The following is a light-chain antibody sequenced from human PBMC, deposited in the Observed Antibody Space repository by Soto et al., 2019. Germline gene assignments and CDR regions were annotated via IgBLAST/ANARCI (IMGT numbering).Light chain of an antibody. J-gene: IGKJ2*01. Sequence: DVQMTQSPSAMSASVGDRVTITCRASQGISRFVAWFQQKPGKAPERLIYETSNLQPGVPSRFSGSGSGTEFTLAISGLQPEDYATYYCLQHNSYPYTFGQGTKLEIK. V-gene: IGKV1-17*03. CDR3: LQHNSYPYT. CDR1: QGISRF. CDR2: ETS.